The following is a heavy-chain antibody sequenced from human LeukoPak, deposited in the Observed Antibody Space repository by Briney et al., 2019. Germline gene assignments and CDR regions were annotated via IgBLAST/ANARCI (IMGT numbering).Heavy chain of an antibody. CDR2: ISGSGGST. CDR1: GFTFSSYA. Sequence: PGGSLRLSCAASGFTFSSYAMSWVRQAPGKGLEWVSAISGSGGSTYYADSVKGRFTISRDNSKNTLYLQMNSLGAEDTAVYYCAKLPRYCSSTSCSYFDYWGQGTLVTVSS. J-gene: IGHJ4*02. CDR3: AKLPRYCSSTSCSYFDY. V-gene: IGHV3-23*01. D-gene: IGHD2-2*01.